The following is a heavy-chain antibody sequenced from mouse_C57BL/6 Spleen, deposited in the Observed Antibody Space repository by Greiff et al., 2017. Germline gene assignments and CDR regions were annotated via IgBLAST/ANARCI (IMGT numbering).Heavy chain of an antibody. V-gene: IGHV5-4*01. CDR3: ARDGAYDYDY. CDR1: GFTFSSYA. J-gene: IGHJ2*01. D-gene: IGHD2-4*01. CDR2: ISDGGSYT. Sequence: EVQVVESGGGLVKPGGSLKLSCAASGFTFSSYAMSWVRQTPEKRLEWVATISDGGSYTYYPDNVKGRFTISRDNAKNNLYLQMSHLKSEDTAMYYCARDGAYDYDYWGQGTTLTVSS.